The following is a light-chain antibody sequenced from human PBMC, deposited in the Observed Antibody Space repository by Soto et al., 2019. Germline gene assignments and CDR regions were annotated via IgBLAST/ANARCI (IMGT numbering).Light chain of an antibody. CDR2: DAS. CDR3: QQRINWPMT. Sequence: EIVLTQSPATLSLSPGERATLSCRASRSVTSNLAWYQQKPGQAPRLLIYDASNRATGIPARFSGSGSGTDFTLTISSLDPEDFAIYYCQQRINWPMTFGQGTKVEI. CDR1: RSVTSN. V-gene: IGKV3-11*01. J-gene: IGKJ1*01.